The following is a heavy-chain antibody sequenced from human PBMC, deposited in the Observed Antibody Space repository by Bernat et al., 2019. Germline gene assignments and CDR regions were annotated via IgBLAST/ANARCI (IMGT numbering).Heavy chain of an antibody. Sequence: EMQLVESGGGLVQPGGSLRLSCAASGFTFSSYAMSWVRQAPGKGLEWVSGISGSGGSTYYADSVKGRFTISRDNSKNTLYLQMNSLRAEDTAVYYCAKARYNSSWYGVDVWGQGTTVTVSS. J-gene: IGHJ6*02. CDR1: GFTFSSYA. CDR2: ISGSGGST. V-gene: IGHV3-23*04. D-gene: IGHD6-13*01. CDR3: AKARYNSSWYGVDV.